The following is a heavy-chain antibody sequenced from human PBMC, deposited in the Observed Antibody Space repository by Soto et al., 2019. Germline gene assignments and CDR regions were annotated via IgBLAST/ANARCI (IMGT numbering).Heavy chain of an antibody. CDR1: GGSISSYY. J-gene: IGHJ5*02. CDR3: ARDQEGRGYCSGGSCYYSPWFDP. V-gene: IGHV4-59*01. Sequence: SETLSLTCTVSGGSISSYYWSWIRQPPGKGLEWIGYIYYSGSTNYNPSLKSRVTISVDTSKNQFSLKLSSVTAADTAVYYCARDQEGRGYCSGGSCYYSPWFDPWGQGTLVTVSS. CDR2: IYYSGST. D-gene: IGHD2-15*01.